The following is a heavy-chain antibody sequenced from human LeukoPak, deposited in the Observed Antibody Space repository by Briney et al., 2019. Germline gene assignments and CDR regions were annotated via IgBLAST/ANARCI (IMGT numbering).Heavy chain of an antibody. V-gene: IGHV4-59*01. Sequence: PSETLSLTCTVSGGSISSYYWSWIRQPPGKGLEWLGYIYYSGSTNYNPSLKSRVTISVDTSKNQFSLKLSSVTAADTAVYYCARGYCSSTSCYLDNYYYYMDVWGKGTTVTVSS. CDR2: IYYSGST. CDR1: GGSISSYY. CDR3: ARGYCSSTSCYLDNYYYYMDV. D-gene: IGHD2-2*01. J-gene: IGHJ6*03.